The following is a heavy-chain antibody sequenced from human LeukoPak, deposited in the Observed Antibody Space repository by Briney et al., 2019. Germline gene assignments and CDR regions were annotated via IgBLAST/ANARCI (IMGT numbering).Heavy chain of an antibody. D-gene: IGHD3-10*01. Sequence: ASVKVSCKASGYTFTGYYMHWVRQAPGQGLEWMGWINPNSGGTNYAQKFQGRVTMTRDTSISTAYMELSRLRSDDTAVYYCARGGHGCGQLLCNWFDAWGQGTLVTVSS. J-gene: IGHJ5*02. CDR1: GYTFTGYY. V-gene: IGHV1-2*02. CDR2: INPNSGGT. CDR3: ARGGHGCGQLLCNWFDA.